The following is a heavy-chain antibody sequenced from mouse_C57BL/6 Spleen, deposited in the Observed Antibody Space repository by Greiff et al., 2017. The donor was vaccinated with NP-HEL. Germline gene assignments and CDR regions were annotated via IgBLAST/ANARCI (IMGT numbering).Heavy chain of an antibody. Sequence: EVQLVESGGGLVKPGGSLKLSCAASGFTFSDYGMHWVRQAPEKGLEWVAYISSGSSTIYYADTVKGRFTISRDNAKNTLFLQMTSLRSEDTAMYYCAPYYYGSSYPFDYWGKGTTLTVSS. CDR3: APYYYGSSYPFDY. J-gene: IGHJ2*01. CDR1: GFTFSDYG. D-gene: IGHD1-1*01. V-gene: IGHV5-17*01. CDR2: ISSGSSTI.